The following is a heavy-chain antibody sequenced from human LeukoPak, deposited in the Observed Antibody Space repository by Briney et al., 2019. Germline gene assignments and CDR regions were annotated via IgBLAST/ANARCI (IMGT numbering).Heavy chain of an antibody. CDR1: GFTFSSHS. V-gene: IGHV3-48*01. CDR3: ARGAYYYED. CDR2: ISSSSSSTI. Sequence: EPGGSLRLSCAASGFTFSSHSMNWVRQAPGKGLEWVSYISSSSSSTIYYADSVKGRFTISRDNAKNSLYLQMNSLRAEDTAVYYCARGAYYYEDWGQGTLVTVSS. D-gene: IGHD3-22*01. J-gene: IGHJ4*02.